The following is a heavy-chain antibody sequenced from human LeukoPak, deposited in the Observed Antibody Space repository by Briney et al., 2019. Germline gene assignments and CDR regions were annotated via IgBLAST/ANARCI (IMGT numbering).Heavy chain of an antibody. V-gene: IGHV3-23*01. Sequence: PGGSLRLSCAASGFTFSSYAMSWVRQAPGKGLEWVSAISGSGGSTYYADSVKGRFTISRDNSKNTLYLQMNSLRAEDTAVYYCAKARTIFGVVTVDYWGQGTLVTVSS. CDR3: AKARTIFGVVTVDY. CDR1: GFTFSSYA. CDR2: ISGSGGST. D-gene: IGHD3-3*01. J-gene: IGHJ4*02.